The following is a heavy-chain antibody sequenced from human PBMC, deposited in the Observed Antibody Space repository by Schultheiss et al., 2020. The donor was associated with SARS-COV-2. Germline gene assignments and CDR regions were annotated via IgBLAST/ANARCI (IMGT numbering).Heavy chain of an antibody. CDR1: GFSLSTSGVG. CDR2: IYWDDDK. J-gene: IGHJ6*02. CDR3: ARMKAMLRDYGMDV. V-gene: IGHV2-70*01. Sequence: SGPTLVKPTQTLTLTCTFSGFSLSTSGVGVGWIRQPPGKALEWLALIYWDDDKYYSTSLKTRLTISKDTSKNQVVLTMTNMDPVDTATYYCARMKAMLRDYGMDVWGQGTTVTVSS. D-gene: IGHD2-2*01.